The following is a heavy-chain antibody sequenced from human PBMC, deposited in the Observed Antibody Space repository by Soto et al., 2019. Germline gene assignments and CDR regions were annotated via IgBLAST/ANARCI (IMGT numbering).Heavy chain of an antibody. J-gene: IGHJ3*02. CDR3: ARRITGTTDAFDI. V-gene: IGHV1-69*02. CDR1: GGTFSSYT. Sequence: SVKVSCKASGGTFSSYTISWVRQAPGQGLEWMGRIIPVHGITNYSQKFQGRVTITRDTSTSTAYMELSSLRSEDTAVYYCARRITGTTDAFDIWGQGTMVTVS. D-gene: IGHD1-7*01. CDR2: IIPVHGIT.